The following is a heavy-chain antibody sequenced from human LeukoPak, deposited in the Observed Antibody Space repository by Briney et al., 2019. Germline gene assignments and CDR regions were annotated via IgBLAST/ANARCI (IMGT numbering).Heavy chain of an antibody. CDR2: IKAKAHGGTI. CDR1: GFTFINAW. CDR3: TTGSSSWSSDY. D-gene: IGHD6-13*01. J-gene: IGHJ4*02. V-gene: IGHV3-15*01. Sequence: GGSLRLSCAASGFTFINAWMAWVRQAPGKGLEWVGRIKAKAHGGTIEYAAPVKGRFTISRDDSKNTLYLQMNSLKTEDTAVYYCTTGSSSWSSDYWGQGTLVTVSS.